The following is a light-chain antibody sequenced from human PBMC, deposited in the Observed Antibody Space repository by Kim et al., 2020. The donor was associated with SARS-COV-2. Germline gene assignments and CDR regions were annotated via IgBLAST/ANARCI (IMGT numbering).Light chain of an antibody. V-gene: IGLV1-40*01. CDR3: QSYDSSLSSFVV. CDR1: SSNIGAGYD. J-gene: IGLJ2*01. CDR2: DNN. Sequence: VTNAVTGISSNIGAGYDIHCYPQLPGTAPNLLIYDNNARPSGSPDRFSGSKSGTSASLSITGLQAEDGAVYYCQSYDSSLSSFVVFGGGTQLTVL.